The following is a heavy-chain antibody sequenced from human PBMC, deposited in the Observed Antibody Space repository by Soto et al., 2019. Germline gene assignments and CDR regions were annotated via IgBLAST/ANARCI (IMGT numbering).Heavy chain of an antibody. V-gene: IGHV4-31*03. D-gene: IGHD3-3*01. CDR2: IYYSGST. CDR3: ARDHAEYDFWSGDDAFDI. J-gene: IGHJ3*02. Sequence: PSETLALTCTVSGGSISSGGYYWSWIRQHPGKGLEWIGYIYYSGSTYYNPSLKSRVTISVDTSKNQFSLKLSSVTAADTAVYYCARDHAEYDFWSGDDAFDIWSQGPMVSV. CDR1: GGSISSGGYY.